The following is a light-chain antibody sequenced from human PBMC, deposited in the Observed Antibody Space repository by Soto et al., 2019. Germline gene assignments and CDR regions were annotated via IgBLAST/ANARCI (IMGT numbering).Light chain of an antibody. Sequence: QSVLTQPPSASGTPGQRVTISCSGSSSNIGSHSVCWFQQLPGTAPKMLICRNDERASGVPDRFSGSKSGSSASLDITGLQSEDEADYYCMSWDDSLSGMLLGGGTKLTVL. J-gene: IGLJ2*01. CDR1: SSNIGSHS. CDR3: MSWDDSLSGML. CDR2: RND. V-gene: IGLV1-47*01.